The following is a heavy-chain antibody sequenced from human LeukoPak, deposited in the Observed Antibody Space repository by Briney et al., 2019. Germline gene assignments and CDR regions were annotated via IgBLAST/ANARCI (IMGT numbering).Heavy chain of an antibody. CDR3: ARLTGRFGELLLSYFDY. J-gene: IGHJ4*02. D-gene: IGHD3-10*01. Sequence: PSQTLSLTCTVSGGSISSGGYYWSWLRQHPGKGLEWIGYIYYSGSAYYNPSLKSRVTISVDTSKNQFSLKLSSVTAADTAVYYCARLTGRFGELLLSYFDYWGQGTLVTVSS. CDR1: GGSISSGGYY. CDR2: IYYSGSA. V-gene: IGHV4-31*03.